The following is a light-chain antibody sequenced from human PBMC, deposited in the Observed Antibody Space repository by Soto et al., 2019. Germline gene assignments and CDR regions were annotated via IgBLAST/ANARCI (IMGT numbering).Light chain of an antibody. CDR1: QSVSSN. J-gene: IGKJ2*01. CDR3: QHYNYWPYT. Sequence: EIVMTQSPATLSVSPGERATLSCMASQSVSSNLAWYQQKPGQAPRLLIYAASTRATGIPARFSGSGSGTEFTLTISSLQSEDFAVYYCQHYNYWPYTFGQGTKVDIK. CDR2: AAS. V-gene: IGKV3-15*01.